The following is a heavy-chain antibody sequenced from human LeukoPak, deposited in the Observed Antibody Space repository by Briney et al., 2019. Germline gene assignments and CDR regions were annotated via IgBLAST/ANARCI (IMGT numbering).Heavy chain of an antibody. CDR1: GYTFTSYY. CDR2: INPNSGGT. D-gene: IGHD3-3*01. J-gene: IGHJ3*02. Sequence: ASVKVSCKASGYTFTSYYMHWVRQAPGQGLEWMGWINPNSGGTNYVQKFQGRVTMTRDTSISTAYMELSRLRSDDTAVYYCATEYYDFWSGIWGQGTMVTVSS. V-gene: IGHV1-2*02. CDR3: ATEYYDFWSGI.